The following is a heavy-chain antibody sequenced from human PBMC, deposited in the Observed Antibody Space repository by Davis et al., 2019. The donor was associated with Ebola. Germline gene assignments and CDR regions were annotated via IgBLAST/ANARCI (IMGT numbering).Heavy chain of an antibody. CDR1: GFSFSSYW. J-gene: IGHJ4*02. CDR2: SNSDGSST. CDR3: AKDLWGGYYNVFDY. V-gene: IGHV3-74*01. D-gene: IGHD3-3*01. Sequence: HTGGSLRLSCAASGFSFSSYWMHWVRQAPGKGLVWVSRSNSDGSSTSYADSVKGRFTISRDNAKNTLYLQMNSVRAEDTAVYYCAKDLWGGYYNVFDYWGQGALVTVSS.